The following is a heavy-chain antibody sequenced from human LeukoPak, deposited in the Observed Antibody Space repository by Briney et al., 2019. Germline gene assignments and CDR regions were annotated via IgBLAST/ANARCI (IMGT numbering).Heavy chain of an antibody. D-gene: IGHD3-16*02. CDR2: INHSGST. J-gene: IGHJ4*02. V-gene: IGHV4-34*01. CDR1: GGSFSGYY. CDR3: ARGGPIMVTFGGGIGPSYYFDY. Sequence: SETLSLTCAVYGGSFSGYYWSWIRQPPGKGLEWIGEINHSGSTNYNPSLKSRVTISVDTSKNQFSLKLSSVTAADTAVYYCARGGPIMVTFGGGIGPSYYFDYSGQGTLVTVFS.